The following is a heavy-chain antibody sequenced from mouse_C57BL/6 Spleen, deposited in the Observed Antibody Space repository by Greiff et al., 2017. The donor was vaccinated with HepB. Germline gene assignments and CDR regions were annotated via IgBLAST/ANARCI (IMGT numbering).Heavy chain of an antibody. D-gene: IGHD1-1*01. CDR1: GYTFTDYE. CDR2: IDPETGGT. CDR3: TRGSSLYYYAMDY. J-gene: IGHJ4*01. Sequence: VKLQESGAELVRPGASVTLSCKASGYTFTDYEMHWVKQTPVHGLEWIGAIDPETGGTAYNQKFKGKAILTADKSSSTAYMELRSLTSEDSAVYYCTRGSSLYYYAMDYWGQGTSVTVSS. V-gene: IGHV1-15*01.